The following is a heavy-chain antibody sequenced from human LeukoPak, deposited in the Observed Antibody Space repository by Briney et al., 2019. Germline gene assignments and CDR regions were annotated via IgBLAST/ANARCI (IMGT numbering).Heavy chain of an antibody. V-gene: IGHV4-39*01. J-gene: IGHJ4*02. D-gene: IGHD3-10*01. CDR1: GGSISSSSYY. CDR3: ARSMVRGVTTTDY. Sequence: SETLSLTCTVSGGSISSSSYYWGWIRQPPGKGLEWIGSIYYSGSTYYNPSLKSRVTISVDTSKNQFSLKLSSMTAADTAVYYCARSMVRGVTTTDYWGQGTLVTLSS. CDR2: IYYSGST.